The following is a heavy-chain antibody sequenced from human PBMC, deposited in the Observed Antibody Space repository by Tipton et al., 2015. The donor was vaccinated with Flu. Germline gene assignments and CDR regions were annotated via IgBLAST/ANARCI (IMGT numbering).Heavy chain of an antibody. J-gene: IGHJ3*02. Sequence: TLSLTCTVSGGSISSYYWSWIRQPQGKGLEWIGYIYYSGSTNYNPSLKSRVTISVDTSKNQFSLKLSSVTAADTAVYYCARHEPSQRAFDIWGQGTMVTVSS. CDR1: GGSISSYY. CDR3: ARHEPSQRAFDI. CDR2: IYYSGST. V-gene: IGHV4-59*08.